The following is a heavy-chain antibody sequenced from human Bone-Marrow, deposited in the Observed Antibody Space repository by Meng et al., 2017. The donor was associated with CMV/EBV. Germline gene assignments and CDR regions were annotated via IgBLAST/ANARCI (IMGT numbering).Heavy chain of an antibody. D-gene: IGHD3-10*01. J-gene: IGHJ6*02. CDR2: IYYSGST. CDR1: CGSISSSSYY. CDR3: ARKDGEWTHDYYYGMDV. Sequence: SETLSLTCPVSCGSISSSSYYWGWIREPPGKGLEWFGSIYYSGSTYYNPSLKSRVTISVDTSKNLFSLKLSSVTAADTAVYYCARKDGEWTHDYYYGMDVWGQGTTVTVSS. V-gene: IGHV4-39*01.